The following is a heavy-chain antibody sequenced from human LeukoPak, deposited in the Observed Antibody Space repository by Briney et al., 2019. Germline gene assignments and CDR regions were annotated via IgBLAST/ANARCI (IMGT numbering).Heavy chain of an antibody. CDR2: ISWNSGSI. Sequence: GGSLRLSCAASGFTFDDYAMHWVRQAPGKGLEWVSGISWNSGSIVYADSVKGRFTISRDNAKNSLYLQMNSLRAEDTALYYCAKDMLATVVTPSDYWGQGTLVTVSS. D-gene: IGHD4-23*01. V-gene: IGHV3-9*01. CDR1: GFTFDDYA. CDR3: AKDMLATVVTPSDY. J-gene: IGHJ4*02.